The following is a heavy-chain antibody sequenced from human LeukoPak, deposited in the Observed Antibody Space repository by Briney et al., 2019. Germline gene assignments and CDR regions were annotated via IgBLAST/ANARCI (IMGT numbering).Heavy chain of an antibody. CDR1: GGSFSGYY. CDR3: ARGQGGSAY. D-gene: IGHD3-16*01. CDR2: IYYSGST. Sequence: SETLSLTCAVYGGSFSGYYWSWIRQPPGKGLEWIGYIYYSGSTNYNPSLKSRVTISVDTSKNQFSLKLSSVTAADTAVYYCARGQGGSAYWGQGTLVTVSS. V-gene: IGHV4-59*01. J-gene: IGHJ4*02.